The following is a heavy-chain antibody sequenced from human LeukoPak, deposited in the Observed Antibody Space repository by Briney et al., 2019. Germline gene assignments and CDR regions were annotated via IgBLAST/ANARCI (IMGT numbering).Heavy chain of an antibody. J-gene: IGHJ6*03. V-gene: IGHV3-30*04. CDR1: GFSFSSYT. Sequence: PGGSLRLSCAASGFSFSSYTMHWVRQAPGKGLEWVAVKYYPDSVKGRFTISRVNSKNTLNLQMNSLRAEDTAVYYCARDQIYYDSSGRPGGSRYYYYYMDVWGKGTTVTVSS. CDR3: ARDQIYYDSSGRPGGSRYYYYYMDV. D-gene: IGHD3-22*01. CDR2: K.